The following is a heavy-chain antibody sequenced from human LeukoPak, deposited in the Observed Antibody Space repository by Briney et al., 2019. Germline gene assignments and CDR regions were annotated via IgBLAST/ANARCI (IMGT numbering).Heavy chain of an antibody. CDR2: VSSSGSTI. Sequence: PGGSLRLSCAASGFTFSDYYMSWIRQAPGKGLEWVSYVSSSGSTIYYADSVKGRSTISRDNAKNSLYLQMNSLRAEDTAVYYCARESAYYYDSSGYPYFDYWGQGTLVTVSS. CDR1: GFTFSDYY. V-gene: IGHV3-11*04. D-gene: IGHD3-22*01. CDR3: ARESAYYYDSSGYPYFDY. J-gene: IGHJ4*02.